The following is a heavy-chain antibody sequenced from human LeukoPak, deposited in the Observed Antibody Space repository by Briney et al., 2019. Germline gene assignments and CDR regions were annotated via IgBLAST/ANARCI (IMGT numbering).Heavy chain of an antibody. CDR3: AKDDLSAWLVDY. CDR2: ISGSGGST. V-gene: IGHV3-23*01. CDR1: GFTFSSYA. D-gene: IGHD2-21*02. J-gene: IGHJ4*02. Sequence: GGSLRLSCAASGFTFSSYAMSWVRQASGKGLEWVSAISGSGGSTYYADSVKGRFTISRDNSKNTLYLQMNSLRAEDTAVYYCAKDDLSAWLVDYWGQGTLVTVSS.